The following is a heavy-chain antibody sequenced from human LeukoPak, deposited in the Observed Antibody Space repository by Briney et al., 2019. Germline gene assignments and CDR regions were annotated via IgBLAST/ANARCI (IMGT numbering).Heavy chain of an antibody. D-gene: IGHD5-24*01. V-gene: IGHV3-23*01. Sequence: PGGSLRLSCSASGFTFSSYAMSWVRQAPGKGLEWVSGISPGADITYCAESVKGRFTISRDNSKNTLYLQINTLRAEDTAIYYCAKDCGWLHFCSWGQGTLVTVSS. CDR2: ISPGADIT. CDR3: AKDCGWLHFCS. CDR1: GFTFSSYA. J-gene: IGHJ5*02.